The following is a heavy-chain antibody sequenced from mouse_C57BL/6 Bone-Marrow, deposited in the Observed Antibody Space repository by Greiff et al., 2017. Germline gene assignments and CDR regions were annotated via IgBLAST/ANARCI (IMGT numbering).Heavy chain of an antibody. CDR2: ISGGGGNT. D-gene: IGHD1-1*01. V-gene: IGHV5-9*01. J-gene: IGHJ1*03. Sequence: EVQGVESGGGLVKPGGSLKLSCAASGFTFSSYTMSWVGQTPEKRLQWVAAISGGGGNTYYPDSVKGRFTISRDNDKNILYLQMSSLRSEDTALYYCSRQVTTVLATKYFDVWGTGTTVTVSS. CDR1: GFTFSSYT. CDR3: SRQVTTVLATKYFDV.